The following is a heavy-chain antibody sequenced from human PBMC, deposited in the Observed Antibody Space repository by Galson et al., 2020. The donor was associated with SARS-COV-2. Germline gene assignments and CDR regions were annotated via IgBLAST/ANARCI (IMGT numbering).Heavy chain of an antibody. Sequence: QLGESLKISCAASGFTFSSYAMHWVRQAPGKGLEWVAVISYDGSNKYYADSVKGRFTISRDNSKNTLYLQMNSLRAEDTAVYYCARGMGGNYYYMDVWGKGTTVTVSS. D-gene: IGHD3-16*01. CDR3: ARGMGGNYYYMDV. CDR2: ISYDGSNK. V-gene: IGHV3-30*04. CDR1: GFTFSSYA. J-gene: IGHJ6*03.